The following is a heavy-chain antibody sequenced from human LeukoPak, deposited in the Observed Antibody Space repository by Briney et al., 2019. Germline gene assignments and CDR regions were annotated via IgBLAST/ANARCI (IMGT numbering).Heavy chain of an antibody. CDR3: ARGYNYYYGMDV. CDR1: GFTFSKYW. Sequence: AGGSLRLSCAASGFTFSKYWMHWVRQVPGKGLVWVSRIKSDGSATNYADSVKGRFTISRDNAKNTLYLEMNSLRAEDTAVYYCARGYNYYYGMDVWGQGTTVTVSS. CDR2: IKSDGSAT. V-gene: IGHV3-74*01. J-gene: IGHJ6*02.